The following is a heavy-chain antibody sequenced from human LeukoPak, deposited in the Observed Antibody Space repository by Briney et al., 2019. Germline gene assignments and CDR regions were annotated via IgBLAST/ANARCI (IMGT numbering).Heavy chain of an antibody. CDR1: GGSISSYY. V-gene: IGHV4-4*07. D-gene: IGHD1-26*01. J-gene: IGHJ6*03. Sequence: PSDTLSLTCTVSGGSISSYYWSWLRQPAGKGLEWIGRIYTSGNTNYNPSLKSRVTISVDKSKNQFSLKLSSVTAADTAVYYCARVLVGANYYYYYVDVWGKGTTVTVSS. CDR2: IYTSGNT. CDR3: ARVLVGANYYYYYVDV.